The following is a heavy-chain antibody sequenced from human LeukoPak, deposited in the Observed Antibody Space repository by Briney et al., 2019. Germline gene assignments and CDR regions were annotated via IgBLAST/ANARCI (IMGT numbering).Heavy chain of an antibody. CDR2: ISAYNGNT. CDR3: AREATVSRRYFDY. Sequence: ASVKVSCKASGGTFSSYAISWVRQAPGQGLERMGWISAYNGNTNYAQKLQGRVTMTTDTSTSTAYMELRSLRSDDTAVYYCAREATVSRRYFDYWGQGTLVTVSS. J-gene: IGHJ4*02. CDR1: GGTFSSYA. D-gene: IGHD4-17*01. V-gene: IGHV1-18*01.